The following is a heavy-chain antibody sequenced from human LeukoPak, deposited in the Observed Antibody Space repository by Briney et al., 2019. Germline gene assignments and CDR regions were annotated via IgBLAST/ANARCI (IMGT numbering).Heavy chain of an antibody. J-gene: IGHJ4*02. Sequence: ASVKVSCKASGYTLTYYYMHWVRQTPGQGLEWMGIINPSGGSPTYAQKFQGRVTMTSDTSTRTVYMELSSLRSEDTAVYYCARRSGGDSRYFDNWGQGTLVTVSS. CDR3: ARRSGGDSRYFDN. V-gene: IGHV1-46*01. D-gene: IGHD2-21*01. CDR1: GYTLTYYY. CDR2: INPSGGSP.